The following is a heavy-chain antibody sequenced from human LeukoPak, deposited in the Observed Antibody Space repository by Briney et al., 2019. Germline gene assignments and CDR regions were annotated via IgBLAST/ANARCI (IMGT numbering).Heavy chain of an antibody. CDR2: INKDGTKQ. CDR3: VRFPTGFDF. V-gene: IGHV3-7*05. CDR1: GFTFTTYW. D-gene: IGHD4-17*01. Sequence: GGSLRLSCAASGFTFTTYWMTWVRPAPGKGLEWVANINKDGTKQYYVDSVKGRFTISRDNDKNSLYLQMNGLRGDDTAIYYCVRFPTGFDFWGQGILVTVSS. J-gene: IGHJ4*02.